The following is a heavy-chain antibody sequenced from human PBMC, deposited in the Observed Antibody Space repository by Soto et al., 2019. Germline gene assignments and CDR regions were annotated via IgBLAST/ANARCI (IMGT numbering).Heavy chain of an antibody. J-gene: IGHJ6*02. CDR3: AKDNSFQWLVRVGGMDV. CDR2: ISWNSGSI. Sequence: PGGSLRLSCAASGFTFDDYAMHWVRQAPGKGLEWVSGISWNSGSIGYADSVKGRFTISRDNAKNSLYLQMNSLRAEDTALYYCAKDNSFQWLVRVGGMDVWGQGTTVTVYS. V-gene: IGHV3-9*01. D-gene: IGHD6-19*01. CDR1: GFTFDDYA.